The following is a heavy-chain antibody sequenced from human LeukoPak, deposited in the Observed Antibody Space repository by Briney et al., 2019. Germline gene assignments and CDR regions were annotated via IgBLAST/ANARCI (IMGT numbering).Heavy chain of an antibody. CDR2: INAGNGNT. J-gene: IGHJ5*02. CDR1: GYTFTSYA. V-gene: IGHV1-3*01. CDR3: ARGPERGNWFDP. Sequence: ASVTVSCKASGYTFTSYAMHWVRQAPGQRLEWMGWINAGNGNTKYSQKFQGRVTIIRDTSASTTYMELSSLRSEDTAVYYCARGPERGNWFDPWGQGTLVAVSS.